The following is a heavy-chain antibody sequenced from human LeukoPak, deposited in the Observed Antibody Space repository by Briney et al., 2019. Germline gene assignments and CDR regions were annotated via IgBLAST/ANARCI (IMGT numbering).Heavy chain of an antibody. Sequence: PSETLSLTCTVSGGSISSSSYYWGWIRQPPGKGLEWIGSIYYSGSTYYNPSLKSRVTISVDTSKNQFSLKLSSVTAADTAVYYCARGREQLWLTSHYFDYWGQGTLVTVSS. J-gene: IGHJ4*02. V-gene: IGHV4-39*07. D-gene: IGHD5-18*01. CDR1: GGSISSSSYY. CDR3: ARGREQLWLTSHYFDY. CDR2: IYYSGST.